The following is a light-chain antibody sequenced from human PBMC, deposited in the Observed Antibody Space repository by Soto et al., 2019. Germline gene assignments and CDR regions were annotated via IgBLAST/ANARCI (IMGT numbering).Light chain of an antibody. CDR2: AAS. V-gene: IGKV1-39*01. Sequence: DIQMTQSPSTLSATAGDRVTITCRASQSISSWLAWYQQKPGKAPKLLIYAASSLQSGVPSRFSGSGSGTDFTLNINSLQPEDFANYYCQQSYSAPRTFGQGTKVDIK. J-gene: IGKJ1*01. CDR1: QSISSW. CDR3: QQSYSAPRT.